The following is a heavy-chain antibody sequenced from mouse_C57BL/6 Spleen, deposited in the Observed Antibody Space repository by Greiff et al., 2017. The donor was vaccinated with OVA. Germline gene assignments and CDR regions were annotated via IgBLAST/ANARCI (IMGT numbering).Heavy chain of an antibody. CDR2: ISYSGST. V-gene: IGHV3-1*01. D-gene: IGHD1-2*01. J-gene: IGHJ3*01. Sequence: EVQLQQSGPGMVKPSQSLSLTCTVTGYSITSGYDWHWIRHFPGNKLEWMGYISYSGSTNYNPSLKSRISITHDTSKNHFFLKLNSVTTEDTATYYCARDAYGSWFAYWGQGTLVTVSA. CDR1: GYSITSGYD. CDR3: ARDAYGSWFAY.